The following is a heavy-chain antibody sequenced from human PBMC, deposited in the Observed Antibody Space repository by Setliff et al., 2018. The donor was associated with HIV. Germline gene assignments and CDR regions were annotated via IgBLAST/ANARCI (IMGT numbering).Heavy chain of an antibody. D-gene: IGHD5-18*01. CDR3: ARAMKYSYGYVHDAFDI. CDR2: IYYSGST. V-gene: IGHV4-39*01. Sequence: LSLTCTVSGGSISSSSYYWGWIRQPPGKGLEWIGSIYYSGSTYYNPSLKSRVTISVDTSKNQFSLKLSSVTAADTAVYYCARAMKYSYGYVHDAFDIWGQGTMVTVS. CDR1: GGSISSSSYY. J-gene: IGHJ3*02.